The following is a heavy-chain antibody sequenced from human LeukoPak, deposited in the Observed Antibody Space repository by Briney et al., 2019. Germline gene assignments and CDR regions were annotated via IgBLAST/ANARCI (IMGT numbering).Heavy chain of an antibody. V-gene: IGHV3-23*01. Sequence: GGSLRLSCAASGFTFRNNAMSWVRQAPGKGLEWVSGISGSGTTTHYADSVKGRFSISRDNSKNTLSLQMNGLRAEDTAIYFCAKDFSGYDPYYFDYWGQGTVVTVSS. CDR1: GFTFRNNA. J-gene: IGHJ4*02. CDR2: ISGSGTTT. D-gene: IGHD5-12*01. CDR3: AKDFSGYDPYYFDY.